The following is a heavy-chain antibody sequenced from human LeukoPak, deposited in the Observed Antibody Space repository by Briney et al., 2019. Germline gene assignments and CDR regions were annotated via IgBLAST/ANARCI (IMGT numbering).Heavy chain of an antibody. Sequence: PGGSLRLSCAASGFTFNSYGMSWVRQAPGKGLEWLSVVSGSGINTYYPESVKGRFTISRDNSGNTLYLQMNSLRAEDTAVYYCAKAQATNIYGPGYWGQGTLVTVSS. J-gene: IGHJ4*02. CDR2: VSGSGINT. CDR1: GFTFNSYG. D-gene: IGHD5-18*01. CDR3: AKAQATNIYGPGY. V-gene: IGHV3-23*01.